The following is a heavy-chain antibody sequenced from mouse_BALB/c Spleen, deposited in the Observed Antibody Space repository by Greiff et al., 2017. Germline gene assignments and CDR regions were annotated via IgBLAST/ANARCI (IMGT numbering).Heavy chain of an antibody. D-gene: IGHD4-1*01. Sequence: QVQLQQSGAELVRPGTSVKMSCKASGYTFTSYTMHWVKQRPGQGLEWIGYINPSSGYTNYNQKFKDKATLTADKSSSTAYMQLSSLTSEDSAVYYCARSANWDFYYAMDYWGQGTSVTVSS. CDR3: ARSANWDFYYAMDY. CDR2: INPSSGYT. V-gene: IGHV1S26*01. J-gene: IGHJ4*01. CDR1: GYTFTSYT.